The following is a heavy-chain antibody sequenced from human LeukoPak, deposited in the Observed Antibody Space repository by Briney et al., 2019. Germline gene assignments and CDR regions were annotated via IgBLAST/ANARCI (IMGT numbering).Heavy chain of an antibody. CDR3: ALRKIGSRQYSSSFSY. V-gene: IGHV3-23*01. D-gene: IGHD6-13*01. CDR1: GFTFSSDA. J-gene: IGHJ4*02. CDR2: ISGSGGST. Sequence: PGGSLRLSCAASGFTFSSDAMSWVRQAPGKGLEWVSAISGSGGSTYYADSVKGRFTISRDNSKNTLYLQMNSLRAEDTAVYYCALRKIGSRQYSSSFSYWGQGTLVTVSS.